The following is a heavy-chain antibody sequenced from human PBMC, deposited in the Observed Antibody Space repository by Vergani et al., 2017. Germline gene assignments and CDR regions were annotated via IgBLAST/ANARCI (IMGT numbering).Heavy chain of an antibody. J-gene: IGHJ4*02. CDR2: INHSGST. CDR3: ARGAQYCSSTSCYTSPFDY. Sequence: QVQPQQWGAGLLKPSETLSLTCAVYGGSFSGYYWSWIRQPPGKGLEWIGEINHSGSTNYNPSLKSRVTISVDTSKNQFSLKLSSVTAADTAVYYCARGAQYCSSTSCYTSPFDYWGQGTLVTVSS. V-gene: IGHV4-34*01. D-gene: IGHD2-2*02. CDR1: GGSFSGYY.